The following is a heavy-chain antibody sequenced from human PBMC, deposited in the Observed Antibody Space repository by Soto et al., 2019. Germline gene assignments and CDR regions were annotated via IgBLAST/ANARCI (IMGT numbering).Heavy chain of an antibody. V-gene: IGHV3-30*09. CDR1: GCPFSSYT. Sequence: GGSLIPSCTSSGCPFSSYTMHLLRRAPGKGLEGVGIIAFDGSSKYYADWLKGGIVISRDNSKDSLKLQMDTLRPDDTAIYYCARDSVTSSTPNQGFYYYGMDVWGQGTTVTVSS. CDR3: ARDSVTSSTPNQGFYYYGMDV. J-gene: IGHJ6*02. CDR2: IAFDGSSK. D-gene: IGHD2-2*01.